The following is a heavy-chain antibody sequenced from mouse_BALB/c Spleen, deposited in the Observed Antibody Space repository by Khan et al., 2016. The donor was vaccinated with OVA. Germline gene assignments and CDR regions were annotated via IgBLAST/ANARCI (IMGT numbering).Heavy chain of an antibody. CDR1: GYTFTDYN. D-gene: IGHD1-1*01. V-gene: IGHV1-18*01. J-gene: IGHJ3*01. Sequence: VRLQQSGPELVKPGASVKIPCKASGYTFTDYNMDWVKQSHGKSLEWIGDIYPNNGDTFYNQKFKGKATLTVDKSSSTAYMELRSLTSEDTAVYCCSRGGYGGFAYWGQGTLVTVSA. CDR3: SRGGYGGFAY. CDR2: IYPNNGDT.